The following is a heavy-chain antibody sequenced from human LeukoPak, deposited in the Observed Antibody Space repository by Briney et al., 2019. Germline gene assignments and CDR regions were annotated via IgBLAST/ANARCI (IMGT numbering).Heavy chain of an antibody. CDR1: GFTFSSDA. V-gene: IGHV3-23*01. CDR2: ISGGGGTT. D-gene: IGHD3-10*01. CDR3: AKASTFGELNRPFDY. Sequence: LSGGSLRLPCAASGFTFSSDAMNWVRQAPGKGLEWVSVISGGGGTTYYSDSVKGRFTISGDNSKNTLYLQMNSLRAEDTAIYYCAKASTFGELNRPFDYWGQGTPVTVS. J-gene: IGHJ4*02.